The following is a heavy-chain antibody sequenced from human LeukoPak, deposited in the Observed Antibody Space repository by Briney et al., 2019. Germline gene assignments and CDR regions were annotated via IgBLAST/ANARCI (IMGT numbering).Heavy chain of an antibody. CDR1: GFTFSSYG. Sequence: PGRSLRLSCAASGFTFSSYGMHRVRQAPGKGLEWVAVIWYDGSNKYYPDSVQGRFTISRDNSKNTLYLQVNSLRAEDTAVYYCARDRSMSGWYIDLWGRGTLVTVSS. CDR3: ARDRSMSGWYIDL. V-gene: IGHV3-33*01. D-gene: IGHD2/OR15-2a*01. CDR2: IWYDGSNK. J-gene: IGHJ2*01.